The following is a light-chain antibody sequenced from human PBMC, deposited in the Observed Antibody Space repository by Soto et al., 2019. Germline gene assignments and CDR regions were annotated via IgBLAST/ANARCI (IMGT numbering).Light chain of an antibody. CDR3: QQYTGSPWT. CDR1: QSITNW. J-gene: IGKJ1*01. V-gene: IGKV1-5*01. CDR2: DAS. Sequence: DIQMTQSPSTLSASVGDRVTITCRASQSITNWLAWYQQKPGKAPKLLMYDASSLHSGVPSRFNGSGSGTEFTRTISSLQPHDFATYYCQQYTGSPWTFGLGTKVEIK.